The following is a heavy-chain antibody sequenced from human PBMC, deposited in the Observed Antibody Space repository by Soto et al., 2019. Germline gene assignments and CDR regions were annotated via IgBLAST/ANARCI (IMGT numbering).Heavy chain of an antibody. V-gene: IGHV3-21*01. CDR3: ARGRSSSPDAFDI. CDR2: ISSSSSYI. J-gene: IGHJ3*02. CDR1: GFTFSSYS. D-gene: IGHD6-13*01. Sequence: GGSLRLSCAASGFTFSSYSMNWVRQAPGKGLEWVSSISSSSSYIYYADSVKGRFTISRDNAKNSLYLQMNSLRAEDTAVYYCARGRSSSPDAFDIWGQGTMVTVSS.